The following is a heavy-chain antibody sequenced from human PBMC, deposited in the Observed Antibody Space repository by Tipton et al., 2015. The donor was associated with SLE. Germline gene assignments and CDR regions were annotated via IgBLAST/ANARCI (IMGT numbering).Heavy chain of an antibody. CDR2: FSYSGSP. D-gene: IGHD1-26*01. CDR1: GGSVSSYY. Sequence: TLSLTCTVSGGSVSSYYWSWIRQPPGKGLEWIGYFSYSGSPNYNPPPKSRVTISVDTSKNQFSLKLTSVTAADTAVYYCARHEAYSGSSPFDIWGHGTMVTVSS. CDR3: ARHEAYSGSSPFDI. J-gene: IGHJ3*02. V-gene: IGHV4-59*08.